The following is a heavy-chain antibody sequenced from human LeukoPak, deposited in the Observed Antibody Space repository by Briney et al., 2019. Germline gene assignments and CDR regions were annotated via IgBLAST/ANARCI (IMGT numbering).Heavy chain of an antibody. CDR2: ISYNGST. V-gene: IGHV4-31*03. Sequence: SETLSLTCTVSGGSISSDAYFWSWIRQHPGKGLEWIGYISYNGSTYYNPSLKSRITISVDTSKNQFSLNLSSVTAADTAVYFCAAIVVVPPAIAYWGQGTLVTVSS. CDR1: GGSISSDAYF. J-gene: IGHJ4*02. CDR3: AAIVVVPPAIAY. D-gene: IGHD2-2*01.